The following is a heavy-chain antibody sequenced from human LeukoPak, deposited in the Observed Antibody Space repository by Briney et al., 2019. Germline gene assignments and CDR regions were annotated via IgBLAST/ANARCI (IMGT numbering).Heavy chain of an antibody. V-gene: IGHV3-21*01. J-gene: IGHJ4*02. D-gene: IGHD6-19*01. CDR1: GFTFSSYN. Sequence: GGSLRLSCAASGFTFSSYNVNWVRQAPGKGLEWVSSISSSSSYIYYADSVKGLFTISRDNAKNSLYLQMNSLRAEDTAVYYCARDRVSSGWYTFDYWGQGTLVTVSS. CDR2: ISSSSSYI. CDR3: ARDRVSSGWYTFDY.